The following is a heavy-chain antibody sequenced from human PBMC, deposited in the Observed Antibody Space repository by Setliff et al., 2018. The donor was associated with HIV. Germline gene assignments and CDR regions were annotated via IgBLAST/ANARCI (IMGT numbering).Heavy chain of an antibody. Sequence: SVKVSCKASGGIFMNSAFNWVRQARGQGLEWMGSIIPIFGTGNYAQKFQGRVTITADESTSTAYMELRGLGSEDTALYYCATGRHYYDSSDYPANPFDVWGQGTLVTVSS. J-gene: IGHJ3*01. D-gene: IGHD3-22*01. V-gene: IGHV1-69*13. CDR1: GGIFMNSA. CDR3: ATGRHYYDSSDYPANPFDV. CDR2: IIPIFGTG.